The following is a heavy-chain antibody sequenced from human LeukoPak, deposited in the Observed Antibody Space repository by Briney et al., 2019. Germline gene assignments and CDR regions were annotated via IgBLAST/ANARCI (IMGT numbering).Heavy chain of an antibody. V-gene: IGHV4-34*01. CDR2: IYYSGST. CDR3: ARQYYYGSGSFYYFDY. D-gene: IGHD3-10*01. CDR1: GGSFSGYY. J-gene: IGHJ4*02. Sequence: SETLSLTCAVYGGSFSGYYWSWIRQPPGKGLEWIGSIYYSGSTYYNPSLKSRVTISVDTSKNQFSLKLSSVTAADTAVYYCARQYYYGSGSFYYFDYWGQGTLVTVSS.